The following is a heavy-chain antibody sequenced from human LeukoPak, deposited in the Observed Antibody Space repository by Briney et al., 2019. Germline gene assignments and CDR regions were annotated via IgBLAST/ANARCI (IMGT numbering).Heavy chain of an antibody. CDR2: INAGNGNT. CDR1: GYTFTSYA. J-gene: IGHJ4*02. CDR3: AREEIYGSGSYYNEIDY. V-gene: IGHV1-3*01. Sequence: GASVTVSCKASGYTFTSYAMHWVRQAPGQRLAWMGWINAGNGNTKYSQKFQGRVTITRDTSASTAYMELSSLRSGDTAVYYCAREEIYGSGSYYNEIDYWGQGTLVTVSS. D-gene: IGHD3-10*01.